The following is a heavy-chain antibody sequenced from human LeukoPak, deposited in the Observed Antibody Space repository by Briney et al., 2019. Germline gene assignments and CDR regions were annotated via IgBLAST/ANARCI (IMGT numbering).Heavy chain of an antibody. CDR1: GYIFTSYG. CDR2: ISAYNDNT. D-gene: IGHD5-12*01. Sequence: ASVRVSCKASGYIFTSYGISWVRQAPGQGLEWMGWISAYNDNTNYAQKFQGRVTMTTDTATTTAYMDLRSLTSDDTAVYFWARLRGGYDSDPPDYWGQGTLVTVSS. CDR3: ARLRGGYDSDPPDY. V-gene: IGHV1-18*01. J-gene: IGHJ4*02.